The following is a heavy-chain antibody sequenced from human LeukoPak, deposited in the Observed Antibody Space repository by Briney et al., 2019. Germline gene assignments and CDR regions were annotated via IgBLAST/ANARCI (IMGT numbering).Heavy chain of an antibody. CDR3: AKDWFATTDY. CDR1: GFPFSVSW. Sequence: PGGSLRLPCAASGFPFSVSWMHWFRQVPGKGLMWVSRITTDETATYADSVRGRFTISRDNAKNTVYLQMNSLRVEDTAVYYCAKDWFATTDYWGQGTLVTVSS. D-gene: IGHD3-3*01. CDR2: ITTDETA. V-gene: IGHV3-74*01. J-gene: IGHJ4*02.